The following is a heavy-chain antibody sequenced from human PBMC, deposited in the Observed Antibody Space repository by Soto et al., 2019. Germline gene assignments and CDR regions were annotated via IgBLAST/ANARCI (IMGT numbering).Heavy chain of an antibody. D-gene: IGHD6-19*01. Sequence: EVQLLESGGGLVQPGGSLRLSCAASGFTFSSYAMSWVRQAPGKGLEWVSAISGSGGSTYYADFVKGRFTISRDNSKNTLYLQMNSLRAEDTAVYYCAKDRGYSSGYFDLWGRGTLVTVSS. CDR1: GFTFSSYA. CDR3: AKDRGYSSGYFDL. CDR2: ISGSGGST. V-gene: IGHV3-23*01. J-gene: IGHJ2*01.